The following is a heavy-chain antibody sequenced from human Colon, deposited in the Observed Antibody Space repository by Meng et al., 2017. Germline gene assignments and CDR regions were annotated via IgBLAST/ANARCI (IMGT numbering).Heavy chain of an antibody. Sequence: HRPEPGPGLVKPSATLSLTCAVSCGSISRSDWWSWVRQPPGKGLEWIGETSHSGSTNYSPSLKSRVTISLDKSKNQLSLKLNSVTAADTAVYYCASSDYYRSDYWGQGTLVTVSS. CDR3: ASSDYYRSDY. J-gene: IGHJ4*02. V-gene: IGHV4-4*02. D-gene: IGHD3-22*01. CDR1: CGSISRSDW. CDR2: TSHSGST.